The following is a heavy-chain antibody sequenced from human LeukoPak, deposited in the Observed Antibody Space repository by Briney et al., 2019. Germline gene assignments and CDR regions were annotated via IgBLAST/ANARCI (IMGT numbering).Heavy chain of an antibody. CDR2: IYYSGCT. CDR3: ARAYSNRDLDY. CDR1: GGSISSSSYY. V-gene: IGHV4-39*07. J-gene: IGHJ4*02. D-gene: IGHD4-11*01. Sequence: PSETLSLTCTVSGGSISSSSYYWGWIRQPPGKGLEWIGSIYYSGCTYYNPSLKSRVTISVDTSKNQFSLKLSSVTAADTAVYYCARAYSNRDLDYWGQGTLVTVSS.